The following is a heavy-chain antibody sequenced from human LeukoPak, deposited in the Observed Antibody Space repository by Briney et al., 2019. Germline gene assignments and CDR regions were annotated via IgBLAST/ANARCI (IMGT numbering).Heavy chain of an antibody. V-gene: IGHV3-23*01. D-gene: IGHD5-18*01. Sequence: PGGSLRLSCEASGFTFGSHAMYWVRQAPRKGLEWVAGIFGSGGSPHYADPVKGRFTISRDNSRNTVYLQINSLRAEDTAVYYCGKTTVGYSSGQKPAWPVDYWGQGTLVTVSS. CDR1: GFTFGSHA. CDR3: GKTTVGYSSGQKPAWPVDY. CDR2: IFGSGGSP. J-gene: IGHJ4*02.